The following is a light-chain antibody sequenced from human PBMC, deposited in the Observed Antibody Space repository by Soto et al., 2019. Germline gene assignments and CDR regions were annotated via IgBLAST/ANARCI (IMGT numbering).Light chain of an antibody. Sequence: DSQITQSPSSLAAAVRHIVTITCRAGQSISNYLNWYQQKPGTAPKLLIYTASSLQSGVPSRFSGSGSGTDFTPTISSLQPEDFATYYCQQYDYSRTFGQGTKVDIK. CDR1: QSISNY. CDR3: QQYDYSRT. V-gene: IGKV1-39*01. J-gene: IGKJ1*01. CDR2: TAS.